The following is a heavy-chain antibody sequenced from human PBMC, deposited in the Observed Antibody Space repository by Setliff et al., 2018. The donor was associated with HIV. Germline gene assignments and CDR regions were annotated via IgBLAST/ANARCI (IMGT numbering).Heavy chain of an antibody. V-gene: IGHV3-49*04. CDR2: IRGTHNGATT. CDR1: GFTFSSYW. Sequence: PGGSLRLSCAASGFTFSSYWMNWVRQAPGKGLEWVGFIRGTHNGATTDYAASVKGRFTVSRDSSKSSVYLQIDSLKTEDTAVYYCGRVGGAAEPYYYFMDVWGKGTTVTVSS. D-gene: IGHD3-16*01. J-gene: IGHJ6*03. CDR3: GRVGGAAEPYYYFMDV.